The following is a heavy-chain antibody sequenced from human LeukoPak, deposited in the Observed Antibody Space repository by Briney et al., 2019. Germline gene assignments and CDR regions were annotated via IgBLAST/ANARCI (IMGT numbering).Heavy chain of an antibody. CDR3: ARQGRPGWYPDY. V-gene: IGHV4-59*08. J-gene: IGHJ4*02. D-gene: IGHD2-15*01. Sequence: SETLSLTCTVSGGSISSYYWSWIRQPPGKGLEWIGYIYYSGSTNYNPSLKSRVTISVDTSKNQFSLKLSSVTAADTAVYYCARQGRPGWYPDYWGQGTLVTVSS. CDR2: IYYSGST. CDR1: GGSISSYY.